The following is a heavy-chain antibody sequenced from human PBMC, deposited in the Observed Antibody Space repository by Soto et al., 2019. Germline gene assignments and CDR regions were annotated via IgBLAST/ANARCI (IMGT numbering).Heavy chain of an antibody. D-gene: IGHD6-25*01. V-gene: IGHV1-46*01. Sequence: QVQLVQSGAEVKKPGASVKVSCKTSGYTFTTYYVHWVRQAPGQGLEWMGIINPSSGTTNYAQRYQGRVTVIRDTSTSTVYVEVSRLRSEATAVYYCARAHPKTSGWKNAFDIWGQGTVVTVSS. J-gene: IGHJ3*02. CDR1: GYTFTTYY. CDR2: INPSSGTT. CDR3: ARAHPKTSGWKNAFDI.